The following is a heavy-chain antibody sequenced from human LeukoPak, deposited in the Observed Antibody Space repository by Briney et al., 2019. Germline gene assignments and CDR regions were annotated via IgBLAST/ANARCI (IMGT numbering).Heavy chain of an antibody. CDR2: ISSSSSYI. CDR3: ARDQGPLKAQSPHIVVVTATFDY. V-gene: IGHV3-21*01. D-gene: IGHD2-21*02. Sequence: GGSLRLSCAASGFTFSSYSMTWVRQAPGKGLEWVSSISSSSSYIYYADSVKGRFTISRDNAKNSLYLQMNSLRAEDTAVYYCARDQGPLKAQSPHIVVVTATFDYWGQGTLVTVSS. CDR1: GFTFSSYS. J-gene: IGHJ4*02.